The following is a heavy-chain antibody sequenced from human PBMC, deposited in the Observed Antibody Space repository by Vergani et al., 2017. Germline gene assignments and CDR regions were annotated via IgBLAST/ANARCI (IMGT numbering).Heavy chain of an antibody. D-gene: IGHD5-18*01. CDR2: IYYSGST. Sequence: QVQLQESGPGLVKPSETLSLTCTVSGASISSYYWSWIRQPPGKGLEWFGYIYYSGSTNYNPSLKSRVTISVYTSKSQFSLKLSSVTAADTAVYYCARQTYSYGYDGWGQGRLVTVAS. J-gene: IGHJ4*02. CDR3: ARQTYSYGYDG. V-gene: IGHV4-59*01. CDR1: GASISSYY.